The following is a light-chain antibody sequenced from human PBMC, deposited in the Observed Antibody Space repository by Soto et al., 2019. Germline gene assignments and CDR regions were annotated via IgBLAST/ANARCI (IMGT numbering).Light chain of an antibody. CDR1: QSVSSS. CDR3: HQYVHWPPGT. CDR2: DTS. J-gene: IGKJ1*01. V-gene: IGKV3-15*01. Sequence: EIVVTQSPATLSVSPGERVTLSCRASQSVSSSLAWYQQRPGQAPRLLIYDTSTRAPGIAARFSGSGSGTEFTLPISSLQSGDVAVYYSHQYVHWPPGTFGQGTKVDTK.